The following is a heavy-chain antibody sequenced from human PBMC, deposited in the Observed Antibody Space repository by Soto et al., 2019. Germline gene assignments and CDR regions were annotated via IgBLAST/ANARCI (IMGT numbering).Heavy chain of an antibody. J-gene: IGHJ5*02. CDR1: GYTFTSYG. D-gene: IGHD3-10*01. V-gene: IGHV1-18*01. CDR2: ISAYNGNT. Sequence: QVQLVQSGAEVKKPGASVKVSCKASGYTFTSYGISWVRQAPGQGLEWMGWISAYNGNTNYAQKLQGRVTMTTDTSXXTAYTELRSLRSDDTAVYYCARVGRLLWFGDWFDPWGQGTLVTVSS. CDR3: ARVGRLLWFGDWFDP.